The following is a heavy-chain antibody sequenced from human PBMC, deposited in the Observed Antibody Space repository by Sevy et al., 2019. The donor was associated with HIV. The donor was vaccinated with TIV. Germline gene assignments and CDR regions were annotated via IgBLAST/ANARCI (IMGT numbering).Heavy chain of an antibody. CDR3: ARDSDQTVVPAAYYYYYGMDV. D-gene: IGHD2-2*01. V-gene: IGHV1-2*02. J-gene: IGHJ6*02. CDR1: GYTFTGYY. Sequence: ASVKVSYKASGYTFTGYYMHWVRQAPGQGLEWMGWINPNSGGTNYAQKFQGRVTMTRDTSISTAYMELSRLRSDDTAVYYCARDSDQTVVPAAYYYYYGMDVWGQGTTVTVSS. CDR2: INPNSGGT.